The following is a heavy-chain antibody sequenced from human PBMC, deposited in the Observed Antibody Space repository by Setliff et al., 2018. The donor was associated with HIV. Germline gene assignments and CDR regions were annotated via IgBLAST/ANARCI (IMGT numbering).Heavy chain of an antibody. J-gene: IGHJ4*02. V-gene: IGHV4-59*08. CDR1: GGSISGYY. CDR2: ILSGRDT. CDR3: TRHLPVYYGSGVSYYFDY. D-gene: IGHD3-10*01. Sequence: SETLSLTCTVSGGSISGYYWGWIRQPPGKGLEWIGNILSGRDTYYNPSLKSRVTISIDTSKNQVSLKLTSVTAADTAVYYCTRHLPVYYGSGVSYYFDYWGQGTLVTVSS.